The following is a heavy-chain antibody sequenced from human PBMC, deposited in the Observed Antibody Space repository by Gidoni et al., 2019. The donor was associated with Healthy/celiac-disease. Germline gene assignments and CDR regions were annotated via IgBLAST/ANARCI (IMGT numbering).Heavy chain of an antibody. J-gene: IGHJ4*02. D-gene: IGHD3-22*01. CDR3: ASGVVVNDY. CDR1: VFTFSSYS. Sequence: VQLVESGGGLVKPGGSLRLSCAASVFTFSSYSMNWVRQALGQGLEWVSYISSSSSYIYYADSVKGRFTISRDNAKNSLYLQMNSLRAEDTAVYYCASGVVVNDYWGQGTLVTVSS. V-gene: IGHV3-21*01. CDR2: ISSSSSYI.